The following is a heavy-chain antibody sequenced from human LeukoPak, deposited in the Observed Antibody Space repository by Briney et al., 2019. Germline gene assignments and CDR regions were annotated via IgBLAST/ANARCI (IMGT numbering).Heavy chain of an antibody. CDR2: ISCDGSNK. CDR1: GFTFSSYG. CDR3: AKDFAAFDI. V-gene: IGHV3-30*18. Sequence: GGSLRLSCVASGFTFSSYGMHWVRQAPGKGLEWVAVISCDGSNKYYADSVKGRFTISRDNSKNTLYLQMNSLRAEDTAVYYCAKDFAAFDIWGQGTMVTVSS. J-gene: IGHJ3*02.